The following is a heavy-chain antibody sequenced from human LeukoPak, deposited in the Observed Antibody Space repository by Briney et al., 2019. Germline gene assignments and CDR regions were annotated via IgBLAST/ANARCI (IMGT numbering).Heavy chain of an antibody. J-gene: IGHJ6*02. V-gene: IGHV3-21*01. CDR1: GFTFSSYS. D-gene: IGHD1-26*01. CDR3: ARVHSYYYGMDV. Sequence: PGGSLRLSCAASGFTFSSYSMNWVRQAPGKGLEWVSSISSSSSYIYYADSVKGRFTISRDNAKNSLYLQMNSLRAEDTAVYYCARVHSYYYGMDVWGQGTTVTVSS. CDR2: ISSSSSYI.